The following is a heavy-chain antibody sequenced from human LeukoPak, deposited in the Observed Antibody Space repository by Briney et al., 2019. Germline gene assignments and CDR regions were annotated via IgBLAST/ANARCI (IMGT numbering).Heavy chain of an antibody. V-gene: IGHV3-48*04. Sequence: GGSLRLSCAASGFTFDSYSMSWVRQAPGKGLEWVSYITSGSSTIYYPDSVKGRFTISRDNAKNSLYLQMNSLRAEDTAIYYCARPLRESGYFYFDNWSQGTLVTVSS. CDR3: ARPLRESGYFYFDN. CDR1: GFTFDSYS. J-gene: IGHJ4*02. D-gene: IGHD3-3*01. CDR2: ITSGSSTI.